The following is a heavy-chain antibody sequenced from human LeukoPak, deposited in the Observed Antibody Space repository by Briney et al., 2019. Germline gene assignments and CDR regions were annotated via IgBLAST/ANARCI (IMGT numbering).Heavy chain of an antibody. V-gene: IGHV4-4*07. D-gene: IGHD6-13*01. J-gene: IGHJ4*02. CDR3: ARAAILYSSSWYDY. CDR1: GGSISSYY. CDR2: IYTSGST. Sequence: SETLSLTCTVSGGSISSYYWSWIRQPAGKGLEWIGRIYTSGSTNYNPSLKSRVTMSVDTSKNQFSLKLSSVTAADTAVYYCARAAILYSSSWYDYWGQGALVTVSS.